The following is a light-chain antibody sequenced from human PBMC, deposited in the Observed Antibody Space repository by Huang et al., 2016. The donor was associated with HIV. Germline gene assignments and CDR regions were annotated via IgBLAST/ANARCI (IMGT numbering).Light chain of an antibody. Sequence: EIVLTQSPATLSLSPGEGASLSCRASQSVGSYLAWYQHKPGQAPRLLIYDASNRATGIPARFSGSGSGTDFTLTISSLEPGDFAIYYCQQRSSWYTFGQGTKLEIK. V-gene: IGKV3-11*01. CDR2: DAS. CDR3: QQRSSWYT. J-gene: IGKJ2*01. CDR1: QSVGSY.